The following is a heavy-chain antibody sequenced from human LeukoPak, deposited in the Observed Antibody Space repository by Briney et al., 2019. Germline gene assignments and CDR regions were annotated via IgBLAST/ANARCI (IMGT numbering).Heavy chain of an antibody. V-gene: IGHV4-31*03. J-gene: IGHJ4*02. CDR2: IYYSGST. CDR3: ARARLGYCTNGVCYGLDY. Sequence: EPSQTLSLNCTVSGGSISSGGYYWSWIRQHPGKCLEWIGYIYYSGSTYYNPSLKSRVTISVDTSKNQFSLKLSSVTAADTAVYYCARARLGYCTNGVCYGLDYWGQGTLVTVSS. CDR1: GGSISSGGYY. D-gene: IGHD2-8*01.